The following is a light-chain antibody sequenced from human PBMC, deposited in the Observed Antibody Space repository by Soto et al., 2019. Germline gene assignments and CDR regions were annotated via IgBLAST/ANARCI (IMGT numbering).Light chain of an antibody. J-gene: IGLJ2*01. V-gene: IGLV2-8*01. CDR1: SSDVGGYNY. CDR2: EVS. Sequence: QSALTQPPSASGSPGQSVTISCTGSSSDVGGYNYVSWYQQHPGKAPKLMIYEVSKRPSGVPDRLSGSKSGNTASLTVSGLAAEDEADYYCSSYGGSNNVVFGGGTKLTVL. CDR3: SSYGGSNNVV.